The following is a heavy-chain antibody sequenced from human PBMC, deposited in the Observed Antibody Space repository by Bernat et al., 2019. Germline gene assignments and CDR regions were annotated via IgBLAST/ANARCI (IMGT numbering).Heavy chain of an antibody. Sequence: QVQLVESGGGVVQPGRSLRLSCAASGFTLSSYNMHWVRQAPGKGLEWVAVISYDGNNKNYADSVKGRFTISRDDSKNTLYLQMNSLRAEDTAVYFCGRDLSMFQLLFGPGGQGTLVTVSS. CDR1: GFTLSSYN. D-gene: IGHD2-2*01. V-gene: IGHV3-30-3*01. CDR2: ISYDGNNK. J-gene: IGHJ4*02. CDR3: GRDLSMFQLLFGP.